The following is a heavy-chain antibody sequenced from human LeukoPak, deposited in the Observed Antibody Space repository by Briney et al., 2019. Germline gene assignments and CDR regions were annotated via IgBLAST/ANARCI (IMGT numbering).Heavy chain of an antibody. CDR1: GGSISSYY. CDR3: ASLPAAFPSGYGDY. V-gene: IGHV4-59*08. D-gene: IGHD5-18*01. CDR2: IYYSGST. Sequence: PSETLSLTCTVSGGSISSYYWSWIRQPPGKGLEWIGYIYYSGSTNYNPSLKSRVTISVDTSKNQFSLKLSSVTAADTAVYYCASLPAAFPSGYGDYWGQGTLVTVSS. J-gene: IGHJ4*02.